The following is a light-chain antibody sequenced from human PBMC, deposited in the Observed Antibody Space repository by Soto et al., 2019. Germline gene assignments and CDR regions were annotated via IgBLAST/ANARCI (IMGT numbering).Light chain of an antibody. J-gene: IGLJ1*01. Sequence: QSVLTQPASVSGSPRQSITISCTGTSSDVGGYNYVSWYQHHPGKAPKLMIYDVSNRPSGVSNRFSGSKSGNAASLTISGLQPEDEADYYCSSYTTSNTRQIVFGTGTKATVL. CDR1: SSDVGGYNY. V-gene: IGLV2-14*03. CDR2: DVS. CDR3: SSYTTSNTRQIV.